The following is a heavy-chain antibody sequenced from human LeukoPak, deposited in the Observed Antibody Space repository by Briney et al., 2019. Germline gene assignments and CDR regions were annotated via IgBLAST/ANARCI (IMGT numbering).Heavy chain of an antibody. J-gene: IGHJ2*01. V-gene: IGHV4-4*07. CDR2: IYTSGST. CDR3: ARDWGYNWNDYQLTPNWYFDL. CDR1: GGSISSYY. D-gene: IGHD1-1*01. Sequence: KSSETLSLTCTVSGGSISSYYWSWIRQPAGKGLEWIGRIYTSGSTNYNPSLKSRVTMSVDTSKNQFSLKLSSVTAADTAVYYCARDWGYNWNDYQLTPNWYFDLWGRGTLVTVSS.